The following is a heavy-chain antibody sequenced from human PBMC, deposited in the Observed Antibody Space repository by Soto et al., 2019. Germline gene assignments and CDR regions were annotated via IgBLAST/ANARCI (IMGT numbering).Heavy chain of an antibody. CDR3: AKDHGYYYDSSGYY. J-gene: IGHJ4*02. Sequence: GGSLRLSCRGSGFTFSDFAMNWVRQAPGKGLEWVSAISGSGGSTYYADSVKGRFTISRDNSKNTLYLQMNSLRAEDTAVYYCAKDHGYYYDSSGYYWGQGTLVTVSS. CDR2: ISGSGGST. D-gene: IGHD3-22*01. CDR1: GFTFSDFA. V-gene: IGHV3-23*01.